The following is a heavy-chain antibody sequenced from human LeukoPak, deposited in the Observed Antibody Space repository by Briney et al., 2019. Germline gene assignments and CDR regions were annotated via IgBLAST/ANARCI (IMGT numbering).Heavy chain of an antibody. CDR3: AKGGGEGYYDFWSGYDY. CDR1: GFTFDDYA. Sequence: GGSLRLSCAASGFTFDDYAMHWVRQATGKGLEWASLISWDGGSTYYADSVKGRFTISRDNSKNSLYLQMNSLRAEDTALYYCAKGGGEGYYDFWSGYDYWGQGTLVTVSS. D-gene: IGHD3-3*01. J-gene: IGHJ4*02. V-gene: IGHV3-43D*03. CDR2: ISWDGGST.